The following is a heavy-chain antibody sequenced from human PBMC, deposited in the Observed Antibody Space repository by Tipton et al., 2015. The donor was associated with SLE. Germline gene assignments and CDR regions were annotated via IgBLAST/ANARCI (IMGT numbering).Heavy chain of an antibody. CDR2: INQDGSEK. CDR1: GITISRFW. CDR3: ARHAT. J-gene: IGHJ5*02. V-gene: IGHV3-7*01. D-gene: IGHD2-2*01. Sequence: SLRLSCVASGITISRFWMTWVRQAPGKGLEWVANINQDGSEKYYVDSVKGRFTISRDNAKNSLYLQMNSLRAEDTAVYYCARHATWGQGTLVTVSS.